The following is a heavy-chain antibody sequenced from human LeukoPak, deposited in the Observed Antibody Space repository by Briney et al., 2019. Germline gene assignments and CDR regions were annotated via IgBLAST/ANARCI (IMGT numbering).Heavy chain of an antibody. Sequence: GGSLRLSCAASGFTVSSNYMSWVRQAPGKGLEWVSSISSSSSYIYYADSLKGRFSISRDNAKNSLYLQMNSLRAEDTAVYYCVREARGIAAAFDYWGQGTLVTVSS. V-gene: IGHV3-21*01. CDR1: GFTVSSNY. CDR3: VREARGIAAAFDY. D-gene: IGHD6-13*01. J-gene: IGHJ4*02. CDR2: ISSSSSYI.